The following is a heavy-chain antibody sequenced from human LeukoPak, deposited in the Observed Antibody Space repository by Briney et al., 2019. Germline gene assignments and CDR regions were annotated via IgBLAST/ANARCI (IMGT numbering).Heavy chain of an antibody. J-gene: IGHJ4*02. CDR3: ARGYSSSWYYFDY. D-gene: IGHD6-13*01. CDR2: IYYSGST. CDR1: GGSISTYY. Sequence: SETLSLTCTVSGGSISTYYWTWIRQPPGKGLEWIGYIYYSGSTNYNPSLKSRVTISVDTSKNQFSLKLSSVTAADTAVYYCARGYSSSWYYFDYWGQGTLVTVPS. V-gene: IGHV4-59*01.